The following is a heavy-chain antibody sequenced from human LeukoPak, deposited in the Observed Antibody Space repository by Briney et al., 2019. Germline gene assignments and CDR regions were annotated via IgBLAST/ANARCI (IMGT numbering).Heavy chain of an antibody. V-gene: IGHV1-46*01. CDR1: GYTFTSYY. D-gene: IGHD5-24*01. J-gene: IGHJ3*02. CDR2: INPSGGST. Sequence: ASVKVSCKASGYTFTSYYIHWVRQAPGQGLEWIGIINPSGGSTSYAQKFQGRVTMTRDTSTSTVYMELSSLRSEDTAVYYCAREWVEMATTNAFDIWGQGTMVTVSS. CDR3: AREWVEMATTNAFDI.